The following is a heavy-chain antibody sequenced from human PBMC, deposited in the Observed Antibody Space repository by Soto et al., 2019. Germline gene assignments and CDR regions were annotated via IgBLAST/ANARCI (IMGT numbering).Heavy chain of an antibody. Sequence: SETLSLTCTVSGGSISSGDYYWSWIRQPPGKGLEWIGYIYYSGSTYYNPSLKSRVTISVDTSKNQFSLKLSSVTAADTAVYYCASQRVYYDSSGYYPTLFDNAPAGWYYGMDVWGQGTTVTVSS. CDR2: IYYSGST. CDR1: GGSISSGDYY. J-gene: IGHJ6*02. CDR3: ASQRVYYDSSGYYPTLFDNAPAGWYYGMDV. V-gene: IGHV4-30-4*01. D-gene: IGHD3-22*01.